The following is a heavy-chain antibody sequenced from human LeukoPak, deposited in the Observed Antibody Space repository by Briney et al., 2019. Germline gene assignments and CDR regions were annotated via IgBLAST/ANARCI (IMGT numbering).Heavy chain of an antibody. Sequence: NPSQTLSLTCTVSGGSISSGGYYWSWIRQHPGKGLEWIGYIYYSGSTYYNPSLKSRVTISVDTSKNQFSLKLSSVTAADTAVYYCARPAVAGSYYYGMDVWGQGTTVTVSS. V-gene: IGHV4-30-4*08. CDR2: IYYSGST. CDR1: GGSISSGGYY. CDR3: ARPAVAGSYYYGMDV. D-gene: IGHD6-19*01. J-gene: IGHJ6*02.